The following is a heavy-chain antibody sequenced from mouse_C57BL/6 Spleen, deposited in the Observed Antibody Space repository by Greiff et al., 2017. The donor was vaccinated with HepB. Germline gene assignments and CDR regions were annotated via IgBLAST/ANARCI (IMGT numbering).Heavy chain of an antibody. CDR2: ISDGGSYT. J-gene: IGHJ4*01. CDR3: ARDLGSNAMDY. CDR1: GFTFSSYA. V-gene: IGHV5-4*01. D-gene: IGHD4-1*01. Sequence: EVMLVESGGGLVKPGGSLKLSCAASGFTFSSYAMSWVRQTPGKRLEWVATISDGGSYTYYPDNVKGRFTISRDNAKNNLYLQMSHLKSEDTAMYYCARDLGSNAMDYWGQGTSVTVSS.